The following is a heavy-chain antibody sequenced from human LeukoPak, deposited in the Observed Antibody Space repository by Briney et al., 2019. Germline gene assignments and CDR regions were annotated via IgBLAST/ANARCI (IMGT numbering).Heavy chain of an antibody. Sequence: ASVKVSCKASGYTFTSYDINWVRQATGQGLEWMGGMNPNSGNTGYAQKFQGRVTITRNTSISTAYMELSSLRSEDTAVYYCARARSYSNHVGYYYYYMDVWGKGTTVTVSS. D-gene: IGHD4-11*01. CDR1: GYTFTSYD. CDR2: MNPNSGNT. CDR3: ARARSYSNHVGYYYYYMDV. J-gene: IGHJ6*03. V-gene: IGHV1-8*03.